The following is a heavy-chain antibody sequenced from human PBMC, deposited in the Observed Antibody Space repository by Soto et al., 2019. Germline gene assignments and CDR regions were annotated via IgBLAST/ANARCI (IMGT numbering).Heavy chain of an antibody. CDR3: AVENCSGGSCSFDY. CDR2: ISYDGSNK. J-gene: IGHJ4*02. V-gene: IGHV3-30*03. D-gene: IGHD2-15*01. Sequence: GGSLRLSCAASGFTFSSYGMHWVRQAPGKGLEWVAVISYDGSNKYYADSVKGRFTISRDNSKNTLYLQMNSLRAEDTAVYYCAVENCSGGSCSFDYWGQGTLVTVSS. CDR1: GFTFSSYG.